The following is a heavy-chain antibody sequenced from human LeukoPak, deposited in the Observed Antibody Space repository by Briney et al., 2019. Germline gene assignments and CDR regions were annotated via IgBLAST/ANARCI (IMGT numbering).Heavy chain of an antibody. Sequence: SETLSLTCTVSGGSISSHYWSWVRQPPGKGLEWVGYIYYSGSTNYHPSLTSRVNILVDTSKKHFLHKLRPVTAADTAVYYCARIAATIRADYFDYWGQGTLVTVSS. D-gene: IGHD5-12*01. CDR2: IYYSGST. V-gene: IGHV4-59*11. CDR1: GGSISSHY. CDR3: ARIAATIRADYFDY. J-gene: IGHJ4*02.